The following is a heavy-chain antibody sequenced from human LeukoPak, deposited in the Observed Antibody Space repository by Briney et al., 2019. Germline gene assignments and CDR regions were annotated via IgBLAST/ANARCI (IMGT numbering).Heavy chain of an antibody. J-gene: IGHJ4*02. CDR2: INPSGGGT. Sequence: GAVKVSCKASGYTFTSYYMHWVRQAPGQGLEWMGIINPSGGGTSYSQKFQGRVTMTTDTSTSTLHMELSSLRSEDTAVYYCASGAAAGTFSIGYWGQGTLLTVSS. V-gene: IGHV1-46*01. CDR1: GYTFTSYY. CDR3: ASGAAAGTFSIGY. D-gene: IGHD6-13*01.